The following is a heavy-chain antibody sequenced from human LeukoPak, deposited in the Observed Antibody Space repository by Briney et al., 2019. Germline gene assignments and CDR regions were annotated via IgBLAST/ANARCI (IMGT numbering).Heavy chain of an antibody. D-gene: IGHD3-10*01. Sequence: HGESLKISCQGSGYSFTSYWIGWVRQMPGKGLEWMGIIYPGDSDTRYCPSFQGQVTISADKSISTAYLQWSSLKASDTAMYYCARRYYYGSGKNYYFDYWGQGTLVTVSS. CDR1: GYSFTSYW. CDR2: IYPGDSDT. V-gene: IGHV5-51*01. CDR3: ARRYYYGSGKNYYFDY. J-gene: IGHJ4*02.